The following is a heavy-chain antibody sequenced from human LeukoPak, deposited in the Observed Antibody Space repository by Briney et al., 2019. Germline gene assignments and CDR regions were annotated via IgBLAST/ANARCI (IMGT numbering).Heavy chain of an antibody. CDR2: ISAYNGNT. J-gene: IGHJ4*02. CDR3: AREVKQWLVWGYYFDY. D-gene: IGHD6-19*01. CDR1: GYTFIRYG. V-gene: IGHV1-18*01. Sequence: ASVKVSCKASGYTFIRYGISWVRQAPGQGLEWMGWISAYNGNTNYAQKLQGRVTMTTDTSTSTAYMELRSLRSDDTAVYYCAREVKQWLVWGYYFDYWGQGTLVTVSS.